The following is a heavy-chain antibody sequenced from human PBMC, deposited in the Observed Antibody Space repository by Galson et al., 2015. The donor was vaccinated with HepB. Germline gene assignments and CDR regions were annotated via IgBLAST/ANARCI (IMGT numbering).Heavy chain of an antibody. Sequence: SVKVSCKASGFTFTSSAMQWVRQARGQRLEWIGWIVVGSGNTNYAQKFQERVTITRDMSTSTAYMELSSVTAADTAVYYCASHYDSSGYYSDYWGQGTLVTVSS. CDR2: IVVGSGNT. V-gene: IGHV1-58*02. CDR3: ASHYDSSGYYSDY. D-gene: IGHD3-22*01. J-gene: IGHJ4*02. CDR1: GFTFTSSA.